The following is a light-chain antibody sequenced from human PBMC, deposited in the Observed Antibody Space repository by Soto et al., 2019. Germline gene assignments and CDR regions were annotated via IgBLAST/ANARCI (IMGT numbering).Light chain of an antibody. CDR1: QTISSW. V-gene: IGKV1-5*03. Sequence: DIQMTQSPSTLSRSVGDRVTITCRASQTISSWLAWYQQKPGKAPKLLIYKASTLKSGVPSRFSGSGSGIEFTLTISSLQPDDFATYYCQHYNSYSEAFGQGTKVDIK. J-gene: IGKJ1*01. CDR2: KAS. CDR3: QHYNSYSEA.